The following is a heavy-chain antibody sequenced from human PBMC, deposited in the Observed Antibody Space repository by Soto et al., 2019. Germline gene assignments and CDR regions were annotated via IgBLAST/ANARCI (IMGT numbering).Heavy chain of an antibody. CDR2: ISGSGGST. J-gene: IGHJ4*02. D-gene: IGHD3-10*01. CDR1: GFTFSTYA. Sequence: EVQLLESGGGLVQPGGSLRLSCAASGFTFSTYAMSWVRQAPGKGLEWVSAISGSGGSTYYADSVKGRVTISRDNSKNTLYLQMSSLRAEDTAIYYWAKRRYGSGKYYFDDWGQGTLVTVSS. CDR3: AKRRYGSGKYYFDD. V-gene: IGHV3-23*01.